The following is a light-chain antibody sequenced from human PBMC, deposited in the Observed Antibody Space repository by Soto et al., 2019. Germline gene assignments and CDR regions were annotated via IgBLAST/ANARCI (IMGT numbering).Light chain of an antibody. J-gene: IGKJ1*01. Sequence: DIQMTQSPSPLSASVGDRVTITCRASQSISSYLNWYQQKPGKAPKLLIYAASSLQSGVPSRFSGSGSGTDFTLTISSLQPEDFATYYCQQSYSSPGTFGQGTKVEIK. V-gene: IGKV1-39*01. CDR2: AAS. CDR3: QQSYSSPGT. CDR1: QSISSY.